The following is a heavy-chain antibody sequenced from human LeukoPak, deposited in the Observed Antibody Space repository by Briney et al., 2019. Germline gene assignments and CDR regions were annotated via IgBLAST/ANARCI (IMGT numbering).Heavy chain of an antibody. CDR2: LPPDELGI. J-gene: IGHJ4*02. CDR3: ATDYDSSGYYYKY. CDR1: GFTFTNYW. Sequence: GGSLRLSCAASGFTFTNYWMHWVRQAPGMGLVWVSRLPPDELGIIYADSVKGRFTVSRDNAKNSLYLQINSLRAEDTALYYCATDYDSSGYYYKYWGQGALVTVSS. D-gene: IGHD3-22*01. V-gene: IGHV3-74*01.